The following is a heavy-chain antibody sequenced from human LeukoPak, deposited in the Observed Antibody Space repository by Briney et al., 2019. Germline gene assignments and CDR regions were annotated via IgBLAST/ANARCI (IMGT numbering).Heavy chain of an antibody. Sequence: GASVKVSCKASGGTFSSYAISWVRQAPGQGLEWMGGIIPIFGTANYAQKFQGRVTITADESTSTAYMELSSLRSEDTAVYYCARLPYYYDSSGYYQPTNYFDYWGQGTLVTVSS. CDR3: ARLPYYYDSSGYYQPTNYFDY. D-gene: IGHD3-22*01. CDR2: IIPIFGTA. CDR1: GGTFSSYA. V-gene: IGHV1-69*13. J-gene: IGHJ4*02.